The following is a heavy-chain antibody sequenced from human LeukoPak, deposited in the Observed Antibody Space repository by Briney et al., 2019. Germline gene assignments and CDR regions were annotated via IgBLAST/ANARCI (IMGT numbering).Heavy chain of an antibody. V-gene: IGHV3-23*01. D-gene: IGHD3-22*01. J-gene: IGHJ4*02. CDR3: ARSELDYYDSSGYSY. Sequence: PGGSLRLSCAASGFTFSTYAMSWVRQAPGKGLEWVSAISGSGGSTYYADSVKGRFTISRDNSKNTLYLQMSSLRAEDTAVYYCARSELDYYDSSGYSYWGQGTLVTVSS. CDR2: ISGSGGST. CDR1: GFTFSTYA.